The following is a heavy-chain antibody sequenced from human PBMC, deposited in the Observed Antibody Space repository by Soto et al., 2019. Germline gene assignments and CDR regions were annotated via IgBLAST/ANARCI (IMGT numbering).Heavy chain of an antibody. CDR1: GGSISSGGYY. CDR2: IYYSGST. J-gene: IGHJ6*02. D-gene: IGHD6-13*01. Sequence: SETLSLTCTVSGGSISSGGYYWSWIRQHPGKGLERIGYIYYSGSTYYNPSLKSRVTISVDTSKNQFSLKLSSVTAADTAVYYCARDYPISIAAAGYGMDVWGQGATVTVSS. CDR3: ARDYPISIAAAGYGMDV. V-gene: IGHV4-31*03.